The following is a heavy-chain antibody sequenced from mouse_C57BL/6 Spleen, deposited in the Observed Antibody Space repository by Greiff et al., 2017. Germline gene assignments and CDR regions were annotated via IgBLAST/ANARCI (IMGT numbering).Heavy chain of an antibody. V-gene: IGHV1-26*01. CDR1: GYTFTDYY. D-gene: IGHD1-1*01. J-gene: IGHJ1*03. Sequence: VQLQQSGPGLVKPGASVKISCKASGYTFTDYYMNWVKQSPGKSLEWIGDINPNNGGTSYNETFKGKATLTVDKSYSTAYMELRSLTSEDSAVYYCARDTTVGARYFDVWGTGTTVTVSS. CDR2: INPNNGGT. CDR3: ARDTTVGARYFDV.